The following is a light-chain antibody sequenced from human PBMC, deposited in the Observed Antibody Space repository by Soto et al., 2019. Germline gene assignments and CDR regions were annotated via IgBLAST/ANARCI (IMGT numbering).Light chain of an antibody. CDR2: AAR. J-gene: IGKJ2*01. V-gene: IGKV1-39*01. Sequence: DIQLTQSPSSLSPSVGDRITLSCRASQSISRNLNWYQQMPGKAPSLLIYAARDLQSGVPGRFSGSGSGTEFNLTISSLQPEDLATFYCQQSHSTPYTFGQGTKLEI. CDR1: QSISRN. CDR3: QQSHSTPYT.